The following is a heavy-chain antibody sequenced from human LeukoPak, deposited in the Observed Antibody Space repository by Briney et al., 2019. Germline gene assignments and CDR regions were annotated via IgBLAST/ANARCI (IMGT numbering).Heavy chain of an antibody. D-gene: IGHD6-13*01. CDR1: GYGFTTCW. CDR3: ARLRWAAGDGYYFDY. V-gene: IGHV5-51*01. J-gene: IGHJ4*02. Sequence: GESLKISCKGSGYGFTTCWIGWVRQMPGKGLEWMGVINPGNSDTRYSPSFQGQVTISADKSITTAYLQWSSLKASDTAMYYCARLRWAAGDGYYFDYWGQGAPVTVSS. CDR2: INPGNSDT.